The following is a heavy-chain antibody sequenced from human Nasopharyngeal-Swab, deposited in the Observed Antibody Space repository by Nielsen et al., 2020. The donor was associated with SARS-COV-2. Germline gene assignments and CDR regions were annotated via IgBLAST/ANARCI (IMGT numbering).Heavy chain of an antibody. CDR2: IYYNGNT. Sequence: GSLRLSCTVSGDSIAYITFYWGWIRQPPGKGLEWIGNIYYNGNTYQNPSLKSRLTISVDKSKNQFSLQLSSVTAADTAVYYCVRSSSWYYFDYWAQGTQVTVSS. J-gene: IGHJ4*02. D-gene: IGHD6-13*01. CDR1: GDSIAYITFY. V-gene: IGHV4-39*01. CDR3: VRSSSWYYFDY.